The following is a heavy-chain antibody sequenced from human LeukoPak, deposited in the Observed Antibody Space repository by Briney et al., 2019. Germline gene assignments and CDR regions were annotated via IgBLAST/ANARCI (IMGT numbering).Heavy chain of an antibody. CDR3: ASYDRYNWNDGDFDY. Sequence: PSETLSLTCTVSGGSISSGGYYWSWIRQPPGKGLEWIGYIYHSGSTYYNPSLKSRVTISVDRSKNQFSLKLSSVTAADTAVYYCASYDRYNWNDGDFDYWGQGTLVTVSS. CDR1: GGSISSGGYY. V-gene: IGHV4-30-2*01. J-gene: IGHJ4*02. CDR2: IYHSGST. D-gene: IGHD1-20*01.